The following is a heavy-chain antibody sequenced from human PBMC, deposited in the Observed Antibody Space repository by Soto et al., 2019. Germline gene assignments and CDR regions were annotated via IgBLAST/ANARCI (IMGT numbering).Heavy chain of an antibody. CDR3: ARDKVGYYDSSGYYRVSVPPDYYYGMDV. Sequence: QVPLVQSGAEVKKPGSSVKVSCKASGGTFSSYAISWVRQAPGQGLEWMGGIIPIFGTANYAQKFQGRVTITADESTSTAYMVLSRLRSEDTAVYYCARDKVGYYDSSGYYRVSVPPDYYYGMDVWGQGTTVTVSS. V-gene: IGHV1-69*01. CDR2: IIPIFGTA. J-gene: IGHJ6*02. CDR1: GGTFSSYA. D-gene: IGHD3-22*01.